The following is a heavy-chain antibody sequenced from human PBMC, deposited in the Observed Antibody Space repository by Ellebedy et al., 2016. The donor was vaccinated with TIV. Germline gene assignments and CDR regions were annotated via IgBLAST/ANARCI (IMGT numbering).Heavy chain of an antibody. D-gene: IGHD1-26*01. CDR1: GFTFSSYS. CDR2: ISSSSSYI. Sequence: GESLKISCAASGFTFSSYSMNWVRQAPGKGLEWVSSISSSSSYIYYADSVKGRFTIARDNAKNSLYLQMNSLRAEDTDVYYCAPREVDYWGQGTLVTVSS. J-gene: IGHJ4*02. V-gene: IGHV3-21*01. CDR3: APREVDY.